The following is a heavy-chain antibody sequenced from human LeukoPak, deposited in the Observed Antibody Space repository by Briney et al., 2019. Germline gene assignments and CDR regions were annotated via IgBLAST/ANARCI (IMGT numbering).Heavy chain of an antibody. D-gene: IGHD2-8*01. CDR3: AREAIRTLIGYCTNGVCRAFDP. CDR2: INPNSGGT. CDR1: GYTFTGYY. J-gene: IGHJ5*02. Sequence: ASVKVSCKASGYTFTGYYMHWVRQAPGQGLEWMGWINPNSGGTNYAQKFQGRVTMTRDTSISTAYMELSRLRSDDTAVYYCAREAIRTLIGYCTNGVCRAFDPWGQGTLVTVSS. V-gene: IGHV1-2*02.